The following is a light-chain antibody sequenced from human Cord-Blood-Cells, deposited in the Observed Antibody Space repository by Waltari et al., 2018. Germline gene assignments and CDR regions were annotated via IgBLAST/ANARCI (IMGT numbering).Light chain of an antibody. J-gene: IGLJ1*01. CDR3: CSYAGSSAFYV. V-gene: IGLV2-23*01. Sequence: QSALTQPASVSGSPGQSITISCTGTSSDVGSYNLVSWYQQHPGKAPKRMIYEGSKRTSGVSNRFSGSKSGNTASLTISGLQAEDETDYYCCSYAGSSAFYVFGTGTKVTVL. CDR2: EGS. CDR1: SSDVGSYNL.